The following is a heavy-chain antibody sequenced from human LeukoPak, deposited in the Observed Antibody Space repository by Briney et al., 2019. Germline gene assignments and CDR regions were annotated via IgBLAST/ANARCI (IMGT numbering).Heavy chain of an antibody. J-gene: IGHJ3*02. D-gene: IGHD3-10*01. CDR3: ARPYGSGSYDAFDI. CDR1: GFTFSNYW. Sequence: GGSLRLSCAASGFTFSNYWMHWVRQAPGKGLVWVSRIDFDGSSTSHADSVKGRFTISRDNAKNTPYLQMNSLRANDTAVYYCARPYGSGSYDAFDIWGQGTMVTVSS. CDR2: IDFDGSST. V-gene: IGHV3-74*01.